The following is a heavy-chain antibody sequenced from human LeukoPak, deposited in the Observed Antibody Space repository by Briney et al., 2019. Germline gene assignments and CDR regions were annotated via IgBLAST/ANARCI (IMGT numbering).Heavy chain of an antibody. J-gene: IGHJ4*02. V-gene: IGHV3-30-3*01. CDR1: GFTFSSYA. D-gene: IGHD3-22*01. CDR3: ARDPAMIVPDY. CDR2: ISYDGSNK. Sequence: GRSLRLSCAASGFTFSSYAMHWVRQAPGKGLEWVAVISYDGSNKYYADSVKGRFTISRDNSKNTLYLQMSSLRAEDTAVYYCARDPAMIVPDYWGQGTLVTVSS.